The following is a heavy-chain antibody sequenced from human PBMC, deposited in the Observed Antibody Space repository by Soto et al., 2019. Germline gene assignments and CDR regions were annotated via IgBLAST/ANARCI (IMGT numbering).Heavy chain of an antibody. D-gene: IGHD3-16*02. CDR1: GFSLSNLKMG. CDR2: IFSNDEK. J-gene: IGHJ6*03. CDR3: ARMPPHPYIVSLSGPPLDYSYMEV. V-gene: IGHV2-26*01. Sequence: QVTLKESGPVLVKPTETLTLTCTVSGFSLSNLKMGVTCIRQPPGKPLERLSYIFSNDEKAYSTSLESRLTTAEAPAKRTGVVAMTHREPADTPSAYCARMPPHPYIVSLSGPPLDYSYMEVWGKGTTVTVSS.